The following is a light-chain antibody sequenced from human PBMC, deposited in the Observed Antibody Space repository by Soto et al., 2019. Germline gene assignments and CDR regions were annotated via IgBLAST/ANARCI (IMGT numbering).Light chain of an antibody. CDR2: DAS. CDR3: QHDNSYSEA. J-gene: IGKJ1*01. CDR1: QSINRW. Sequence: DIQMNQSPSSLSASIGDSVTITCRASQSINRWLAWYQQKPGRAPKLLIYDASSLQSGVPSRFSGSGSGTEFALTITSLQPDDFATYYCQHDNSYSEAFGQGTKVDI. V-gene: IGKV1-5*01.